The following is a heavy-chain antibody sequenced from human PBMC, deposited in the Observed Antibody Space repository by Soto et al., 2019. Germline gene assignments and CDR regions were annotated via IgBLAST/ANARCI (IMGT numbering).Heavy chain of an antibody. J-gene: IGHJ6*02. V-gene: IGHV1-58*02. CDR2: IVVGSDNT. Sequence: QMQLVQSGPEVKKPGTSVKVSCKTSGFTFTSSAIQWVRQARGQRLEWIGWIVVGSDNTNYAQKFQERFTITRDLSTNTIYMDLSGLRSEDTAVYYCAASPSFLQNYYYGAMDVWGQGTTVTVSS. CDR1: GFTFTSSA. CDR3: AASPSFLQNYYYGAMDV.